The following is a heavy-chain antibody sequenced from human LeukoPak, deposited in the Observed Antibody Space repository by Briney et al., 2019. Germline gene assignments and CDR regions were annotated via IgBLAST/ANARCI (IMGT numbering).Heavy chain of an antibody. J-gene: IGHJ4*02. V-gene: IGHV3-7*01. D-gene: IGHD3-22*01. Sequence: PGGSLRLSCTASGFTFGDYVMSWVRQAPGKGLEWGDSITQEGSEKYYVGSVKGRFTISRDNARISLYLEMNSLRAEDTAVYFCAKDDKRKDDFGGQGILVTVSS. CDR3: AKDDKRKDDF. CDR2: ITQEGSEK. CDR1: GFTFGDYV.